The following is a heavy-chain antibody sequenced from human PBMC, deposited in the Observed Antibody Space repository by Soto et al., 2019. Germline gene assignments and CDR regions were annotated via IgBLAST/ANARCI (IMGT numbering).Heavy chain of an antibody. CDR3: ATGGGLFDY. CDR2: ISGSGGST. CDR1: GFTFSSYA. V-gene: IGHV3-23*01. Sequence: EVQLLESGGGLVQPGGSLSLSCAASGFTFSSYAMSWVRQAPGKGLEWVSAISGSGGSTYYADSVKGRFTISRDNSKNSVYLQRNSLRAEDTAVYYCATGGGLFDYWGEGALVTVSS. D-gene: IGHD2-15*01. J-gene: IGHJ4*02.